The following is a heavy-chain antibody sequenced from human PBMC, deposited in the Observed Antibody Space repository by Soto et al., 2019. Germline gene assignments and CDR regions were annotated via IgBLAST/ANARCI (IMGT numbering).Heavy chain of an antibody. D-gene: IGHD1-26*01. J-gene: IGHJ4*02. Sequence: GGPLRLSCPASEFTSSTYVIHWVCQAPGKGLEWVALISYDGSDKYYADSVKGRFTISRDNSKNTLYLQMSSLRAGDTAVYYCAKDTGSGSYYIAFRGQGTLVTVSS. CDR1: EFTSSTYV. V-gene: IGHV3-30*18. CDR3: AKDTGSGSYYIAF. CDR2: ISYDGSDK.